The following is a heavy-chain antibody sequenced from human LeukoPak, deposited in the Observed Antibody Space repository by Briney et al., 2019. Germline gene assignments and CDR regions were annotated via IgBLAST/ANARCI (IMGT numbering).Heavy chain of an antibody. CDR2: IYYSGST. D-gene: IGHD2-21*02. CDR1: GGSISSSTSY. J-gene: IGHJ4*02. Sequence: KASETLSLTCSVSGGSISSSTSYWGWIRQPPGKGLEWIGSIYYSGSTYYNPSLKSRVTISVDTSKKQFSLKLSSVTAADSAVYYCARYYCGGDCYSGYFGYWGQGTLVTVSS. CDR3: ARYYCGGDCYSGYFGY. V-gene: IGHV4-39*01.